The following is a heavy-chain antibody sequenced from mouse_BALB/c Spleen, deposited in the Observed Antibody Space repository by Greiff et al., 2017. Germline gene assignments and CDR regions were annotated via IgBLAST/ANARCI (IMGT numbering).Heavy chain of an antibody. CDR2: ISYSGST. D-gene: IGHD2-3*01. J-gene: IGHJ3*01. V-gene: IGHV3-2*02. Sequence: VQRVESGPGLVKPSQSLSLTCTVTGYSITSDYAWNWIRQFPGNKLEWMGYISYSGSTSYNPSLKSRISITRDTSKNQFFLQLNSVTTEDTATYYCARRGYDPSWFAYWGQGTLVTVSA. CDR3: ARRGYDPSWFAY. CDR1: GYSITSDYA.